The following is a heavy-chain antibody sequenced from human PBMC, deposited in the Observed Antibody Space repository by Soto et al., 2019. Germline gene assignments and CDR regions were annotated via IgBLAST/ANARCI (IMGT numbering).Heavy chain of an antibody. CDR2: MSHSGGT. J-gene: IGHJ3*02. D-gene: IGHD1-1*01. CDR1: GGSVSSSNNYY. V-gene: IGHV4-34*01. CDR3: ARVERGTATTVVDAFDI. Sequence: QVQLQQWGAGLLKPSETLSLTCAVYGGSVSSSNNYYWSWIRQPPGKGLEWIGEMSHSGGTHFNPSIQSRVTISVDTSKNQFSLKMSSVTAADTALYYCARVERGTATTVVDAFDIWGPGTMVTVSS.